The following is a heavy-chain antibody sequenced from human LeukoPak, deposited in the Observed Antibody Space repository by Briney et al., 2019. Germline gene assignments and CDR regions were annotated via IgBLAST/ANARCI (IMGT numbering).Heavy chain of an antibody. J-gene: IGHJ5*02. V-gene: IGHV3-30*04. CDR1: GFTFSSYA. D-gene: IGHD3-3*01. CDR3: AKGVEELVFKRGKCEFDL. CDR2: ISYDESNK. Sequence: GGSLRLSCAASGFTFSSYAMHSVRQAPGKGLECVTVISYDESNKYYAHCMKGGFTISIDNYKHTLYLQMNSLRADDPAVYYCAKGVEELVFKRGKCEFDLWGKGTLVTVSS.